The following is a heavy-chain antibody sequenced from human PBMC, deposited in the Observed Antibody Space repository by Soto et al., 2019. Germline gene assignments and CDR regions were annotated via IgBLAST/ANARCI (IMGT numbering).Heavy chain of an antibody. J-gene: IGHJ4*02. Sequence: LRLSCAASGFTFSSYAMHWVRQAPGKGLEWVAVISYDGSNKYYADSVKGRFTISRDNSKNTLYLQMNSLRAEDTAVYYCARDFYGGYTYGPGDYWGQGALVTVSS. D-gene: IGHD5-18*01. CDR3: ARDFYGGYTYGPGDY. CDR1: GFTFSSYA. V-gene: IGHV3-30-3*01. CDR2: ISYDGSNK.